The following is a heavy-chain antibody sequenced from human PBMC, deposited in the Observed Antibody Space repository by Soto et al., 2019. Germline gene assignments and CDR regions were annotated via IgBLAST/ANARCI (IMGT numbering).Heavy chain of an antibody. Sequence: EVQLLESGGGLVQPGGSLRLSCAASGFTFSSYAMSWVRQAPGKGLEWVSFASGSGGSTYYADSVKGRFTISRDNSKNTLHLQMNSLSGEDTAIYYCAKDWAGYCSGDSCFGFFDNWGQGTLVTVSS. CDR1: GFTFSSYA. CDR2: ASGSGGST. D-gene: IGHD2-15*01. CDR3: AKDWAGYCSGDSCFGFFDN. V-gene: IGHV3-23*01. J-gene: IGHJ4*02.